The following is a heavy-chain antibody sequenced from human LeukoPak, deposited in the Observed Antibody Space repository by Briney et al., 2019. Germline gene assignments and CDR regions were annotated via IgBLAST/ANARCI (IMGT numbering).Heavy chain of an antibody. Sequence: PGRSLRLSCAASGFTFSSYAMHWVRQAPGKGQEWVAVISYDGSNKYYADSVKGRFTISRDNSKNTLYLQMNSLRAEDTAVYYCARDNYYGSGNDYWGQGTLVTVSS. CDR3: ARDNYYGSGNDY. CDR1: GFTFSSYA. V-gene: IGHV3-30*04. D-gene: IGHD3-10*01. CDR2: ISYDGSNK. J-gene: IGHJ4*02.